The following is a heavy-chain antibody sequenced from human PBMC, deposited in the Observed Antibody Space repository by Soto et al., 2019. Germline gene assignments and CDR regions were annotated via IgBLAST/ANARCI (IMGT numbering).Heavy chain of an antibody. CDR1: GYTFTSYD. J-gene: IGHJ5*02. D-gene: IGHD3-9*01. Sequence: SVKVSCKASGYTFTSYDINWVRQATGQGLEWMGWMNPNSGNTGYAQKFQGRVTMTRNTSISTAYMELSSLRSEDTAVYYCARANYDILTGRGFDPWGQGTLVTVSS. CDR3: ARANYDILTGRGFDP. CDR2: MNPNSGNT. V-gene: IGHV1-8*01.